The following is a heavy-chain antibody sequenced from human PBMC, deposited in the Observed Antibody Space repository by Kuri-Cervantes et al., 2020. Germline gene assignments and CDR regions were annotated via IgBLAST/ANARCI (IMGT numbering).Heavy chain of an antibody. CDR2: INAGNGNT. Sequence: ASVKVSCKASGYTFTSYAMHWVRQAPGQRLEWMGWINAGNGNTKYSQKFQGRVIITRDTSASTAYMELISLRSEDTAVYYCARDSEGAVAQWYFDLWGRGTLVTVSS. J-gene: IGHJ2*01. CDR3: ARDSEGAVAQWYFDL. V-gene: IGHV1-3*01. D-gene: IGHD6-19*01. CDR1: GYTFTSYA.